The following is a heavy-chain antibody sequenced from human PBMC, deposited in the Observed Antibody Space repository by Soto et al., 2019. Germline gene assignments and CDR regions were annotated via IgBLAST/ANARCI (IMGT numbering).Heavy chain of an antibody. V-gene: IGHV1-69*13. J-gene: IGHJ4*02. Sequence: ASVKVSCKASGGTFSSYAISWVRQAPGQGLEWMGGIIPIFGTANYAQKFQGRVTITADESTSTAYMELSSLRSEDTAVYYCARDIGGAAAGNSVYYFDYWGQGTLVTVSS. CDR1: GGTFSSYA. CDR2: IIPIFGTA. CDR3: ARDIGGAAAGNSVYYFDY. D-gene: IGHD6-13*01.